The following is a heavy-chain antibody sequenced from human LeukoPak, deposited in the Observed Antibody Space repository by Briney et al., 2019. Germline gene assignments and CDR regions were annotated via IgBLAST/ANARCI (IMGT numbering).Heavy chain of an antibody. Sequence: SQTLSLTCAVYGGSFSGYYWSSIRQPPGKGLEWIGEINHSGSTNYNPSLKSRVTISVDTSKNQFSLKLSSVTAADTAVYYCARGETMVRDLDYWGQGTLVTVSS. CDR1: GGSFSGYY. V-gene: IGHV4-34*01. J-gene: IGHJ4*02. CDR3: ARGETMVRDLDY. CDR2: INHSGST. D-gene: IGHD3-10*01.